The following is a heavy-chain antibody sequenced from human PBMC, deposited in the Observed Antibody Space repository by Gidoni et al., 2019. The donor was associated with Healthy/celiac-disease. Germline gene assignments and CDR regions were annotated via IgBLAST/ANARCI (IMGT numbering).Heavy chain of an antibody. CDR3: ARHTKSSSWLRGGWFDP. J-gene: IGHJ5*02. CDR1: GGSISSSSYY. Sequence: GGSISSSSYYWGWIRQPPGKGLEWIGSIYYSGSTYYNPSLKSRVTISVDTSKNQFSLKLSSVTAADTAVYYCARHTKSSSWLRGGWFDPWGQGTLVTVSS. D-gene: IGHD6-13*01. CDR2: IYYSGST. V-gene: IGHV4-39*01.